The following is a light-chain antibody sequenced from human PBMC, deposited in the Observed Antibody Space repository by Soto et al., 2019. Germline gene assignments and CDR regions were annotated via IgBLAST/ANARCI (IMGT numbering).Light chain of an antibody. V-gene: IGKV3-20*01. CDR3: QQYGDSPWT. Sequence: VLTQSPDGLSLTPGERATLSCRADQYISTKLAWYQQKPGQAPRLLFSGASNRATDTPDRFSGSGSGTDFTLIISRLETEDFAMYYCQQYGDSPWTFGQGTRVDFK. J-gene: IGKJ1*01. CDR2: GAS. CDR1: QYISTK.